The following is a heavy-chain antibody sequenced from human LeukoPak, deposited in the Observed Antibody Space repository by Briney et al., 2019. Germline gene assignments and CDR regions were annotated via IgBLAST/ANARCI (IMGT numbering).Heavy chain of an antibody. CDR1: GFTFSNAL. J-gene: IGHJ4*02. D-gene: IGHD4-17*01. CDR3: TTELSVTTNLQDY. Sequence: GGSLRLSCAGSGFTFSNALMSWVRQAPGKGLEWVGRIKSKTDGGTTDYAPPVKGSFTISRDYSKNTLYLQMNSLKTEDTAVYYCTTELSVTTNLQDYWGQGTLVTVSS. CDR2: IKSKTDGGTT. V-gene: IGHV3-15*01.